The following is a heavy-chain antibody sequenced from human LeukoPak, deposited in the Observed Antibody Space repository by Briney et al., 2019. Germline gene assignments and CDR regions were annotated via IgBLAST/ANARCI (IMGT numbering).Heavy chain of an antibody. CDR2: INPNSGGT. Sequence: ASVKVSCKASGYTFTGYYMHWVRQAPGQGLEWMGWINPNSGGTNYAQKFQGRDTMTRDTSISTAYMELSRLRSDDTAVYYCAREGRYCSSTSCPLDYWGQGTLVTVSS. CDR3: AREGRYCSSTSCPLDY. J-gene: IGHJ4*02. V-gene: IGHV1-2*02. D-gene: IGHD2-2*01. CDR1: GYTFTGYY.